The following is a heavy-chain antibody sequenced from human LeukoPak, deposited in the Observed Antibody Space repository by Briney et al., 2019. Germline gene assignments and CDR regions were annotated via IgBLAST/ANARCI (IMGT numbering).Heavy chain of an antibody. CDR3: AKHARAYYYDSSGYFDY. Sequence: GGSLRLSCAASGFTFSSYAMHRVRQAPGKGLEWVAVISYDGSNKYYADSVKGRFTISRDNSKNTLYLQMNSLRAEDTAVYYCAKHARAYYYDSSGYFDYWGQGTLVTVSS. CDR2: ISYDGSNK. V-gene: IGHV3-30*04. J-gene: IGHJ4*02. D-gene: IGHD3-22*01. CDR1: GFTFSSYA.